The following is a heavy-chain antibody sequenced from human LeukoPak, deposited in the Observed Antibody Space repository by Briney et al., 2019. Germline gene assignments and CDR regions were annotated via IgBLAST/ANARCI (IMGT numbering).Heavy chain of an antibody. Sequence: PSETLSLTCTVSGGSISSSSYYWGWIRQPPGKGLEWIGSIYYSGSTYYNPSLKSRVTISVDTSKNQFSLKLSSVTAADTAVYYCARELDGPYAFDIWGQGTMVTVSS. CDR2: IYYSGST. J-gene: IGHJ3*02. CDR1: GGSISSSSYY. D-gene: IGHD3-3*02. V-gene: IGHV4-39*02. CDR3: ARELDGPYAFDI.